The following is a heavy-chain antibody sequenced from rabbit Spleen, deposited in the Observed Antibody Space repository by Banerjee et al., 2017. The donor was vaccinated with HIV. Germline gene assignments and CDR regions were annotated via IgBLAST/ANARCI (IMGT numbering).Heavy chain of an antibody. J-gene: IGHJ4*01. V-gene: IGHV1S45*01. CDR2: INAATGKP. CDR1: GFSFSDRDV. CDR3: ARDLVGVIGWNFYL. D-gene: IGHD1-1*01. Sequence: QEQLEESGGDLVKPEGSLTLTCKASGFSFSDRDVMCWVRQAPGKGLEWIACINAATGKPVYATWAKGRFTISRTSSTTVTLRMTSLTAADRATYFCARDLVGVIGWNFYLWGPGTLVTVS.